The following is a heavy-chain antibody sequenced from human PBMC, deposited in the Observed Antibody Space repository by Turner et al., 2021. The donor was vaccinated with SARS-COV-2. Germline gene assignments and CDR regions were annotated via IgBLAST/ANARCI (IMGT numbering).Heavy chain of an antibody. D-gene: IGHD2-21*02. J-gene: IGHJ4*02. Sequence: DVPLVESAGALVQPGGSLRLSFAASGFTFSTYWMAWVRHAPVKGLEWVAHIRPYGRDKYYGGSVKGRFTISRDNVENSLFLQMNSLRAEDTAVYYCARQGDYCFAHGGQGTLLTGSP. CDR1: GFTFSTYW. V-gene: IGHV3-7*01. CDR3: ARQGDYCFAH. CDR2: IRPYGRDK.